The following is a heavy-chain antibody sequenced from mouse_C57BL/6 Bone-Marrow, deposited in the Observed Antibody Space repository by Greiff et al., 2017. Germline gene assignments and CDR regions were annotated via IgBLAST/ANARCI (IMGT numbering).Heavy chain of an antibody. CDR3: ERSDGYYAYYAMDY. Sequence: QVQLQQSGAELVRPGTSVKMSCKASGYTFTNYWIGWAKQRPGHGLEWIGDLYPGGGYTNYNEKFKGKATLTADKSSSTAYMQFSSLTSEDSAIYYCERSDGYYAYYAMDYWGQGTAVTVSS. CDR1: GYTFTNYW. CDR2: LYPGGGYT. V-gene: IGHV1-63*01. D-gene: IGHD2-3*01. J-gene: IGHJ4*01.